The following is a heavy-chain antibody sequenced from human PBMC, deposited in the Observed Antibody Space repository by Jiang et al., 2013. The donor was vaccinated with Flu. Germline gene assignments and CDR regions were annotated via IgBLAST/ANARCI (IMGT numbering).Heavy chain of an antibody. CDR2: ISSNGGST. D-gene: IGHD4-17*01. V-gene: IGHV3-64*01. J-gene: IGHJ3*02. Sequence: GGLVQPGGSLRLSCAASGFTFSSYAMHWVRQAPGKGLEYVSAISSNGGSTYYANSVKGRFTISRDNSKNTLYLQMGSLRAEDMAVYYCARINGDYADAFDIWGQGTMVTVSS. CDR1: GFTFSSYA. CDR3: ARINGDYADAFDI.